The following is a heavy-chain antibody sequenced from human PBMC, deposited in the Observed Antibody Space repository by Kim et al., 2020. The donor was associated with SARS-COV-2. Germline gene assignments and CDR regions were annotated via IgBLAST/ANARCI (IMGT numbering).Heavy chain of an antibody. D-gene: IGHD2-15*01. CDR1: GFTVSTNY. Sequence: GGSLRLSCAACGFTVSTNYMSWVRQAPGKGLEWVSVIYRDGSTYYADSVKGRFTISRDNSKNTLYLQMNSLRAEDTAVYYCAREDSWVWNYWGQGTLVTVSS. J-gene: IGHJ4*02. V-gene: IGHV3-53*01. CDR3: AREDSWVWNY. CDR2: IYRDGST.